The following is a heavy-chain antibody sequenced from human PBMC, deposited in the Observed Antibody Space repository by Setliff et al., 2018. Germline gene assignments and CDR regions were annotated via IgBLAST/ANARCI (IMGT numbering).Heavy chain of an antibody. J-gene: IGHJ6*02. CDR3: ARLDSDGELTTPNYYYYGMDV. D-gene: IGHD1-26*01. CDR2: IYPGDSIT. CDR1: GYSFSTCW. Sequence: PGESLKISCKGSGYSFSTCWIGWVRQMPGKGLEWMGIIYPGDSITRYSPSFQGQVTISVDKSINTAYLQWSSLRASDTAIYYCARLDSDGELTTPNYYYYGMDVWGQGTTVTVSS. V-gene: IGHV5-51*01.